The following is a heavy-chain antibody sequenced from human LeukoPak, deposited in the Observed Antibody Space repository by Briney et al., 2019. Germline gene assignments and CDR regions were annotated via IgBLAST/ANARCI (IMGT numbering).Heavy chain of an antibody. J-gene: IGHJ4*02. CDR2: ISSSGSTI. CDR3: AREYCSSTSCYPMDY. Sequence: GGSLRLSCAASGFTFSSYEMNWVRQAPGKGLEWVSYISSSGSTIYYADSVKGRFTTSRDNAKNSLYLQMNSLRAEDTAVYYCAREYCSSTSCYPMDYWGQGTLVTVSS. CDR1: GFTFSSYE. V-gene: IGHV3-48*03. D-gene: IGHD2-2*01.